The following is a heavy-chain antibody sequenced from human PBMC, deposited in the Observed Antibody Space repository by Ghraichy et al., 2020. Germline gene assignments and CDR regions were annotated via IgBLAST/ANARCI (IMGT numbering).Heavy chain of an antibody. CDR3: ANPGAREPDQIDY. V-gene: IGHV3-30*02. CDR1: GFTFSSYG. J-gene: IGHJ4*02. D-gene: IGHD2-2*01. CDR2: IRYDGSNK. Sequence: GESLNISCAASGFTFSSYGMHWVRQAPGKGLEWVAFIRYDGSNKYYADSVKGRFTISRDNSKNTLYLQMNSLRAENTAVYYCANPGAREPDQIDYWGQGTLVTVSS.